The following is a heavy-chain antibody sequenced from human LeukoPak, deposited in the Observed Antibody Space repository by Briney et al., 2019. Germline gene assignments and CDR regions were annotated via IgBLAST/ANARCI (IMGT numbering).Heavy chain of an antibody. V-gene: IGHV3-23*01. CDR3: TMDLMTGFSSGWHFAY. CDR2: TSGDEDST. D-gene: IGHD6-25*01. CDR1: GLTFNNFA. Sequence: GGSLRLSCAASGLTFNNFAMSWVRQAPGKGLEWLAVTSGDEDSTHYADSVRGHFVIPTDNSKNTSFLHMNSLRAEDTAVYYCTMDLMTGFSSGWHFAYWGQGTLVTVSS. J-gene: IGHJ4*02.